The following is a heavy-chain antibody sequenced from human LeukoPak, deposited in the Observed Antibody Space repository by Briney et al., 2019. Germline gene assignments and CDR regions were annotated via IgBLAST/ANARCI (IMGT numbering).Heavy chain of an antibody. CDR3: AKGLLFDY. CDR1: GFTLSSYG. V-gene: IGHV3-30*18. CDR2: ISYDGSNK. Sequence: PGRSLRLSCAASGFTLSSYGMHWVRQAPGKGLEWVAVISYDGSNKYYADSVKGRFTISRDNSKNTLYLQMNSLRAEDTAVYYCAKGLLFDYWGQGTLVTVSS. J-gene: IGHJ4*02.